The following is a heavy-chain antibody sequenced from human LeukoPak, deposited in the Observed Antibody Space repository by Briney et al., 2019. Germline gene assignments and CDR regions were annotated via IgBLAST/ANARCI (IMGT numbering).Heavy chain of an antibody. V-gene: IGHV3-23*01. Sequence: GGSLRLSCVASGFTFSSYAMSWVRQAPGKGLEWVSGISGSGDTTYYADSVKGRFIISRDNSKKTLYVQIKSLSAEDTAVYYCAKGKTGYSSGWYFGYWGQGTLVTVSS. J-gene: IGHJ4*02. D-gene: IGHD6-19*01. CDR3: AKGKTGYSSGWYFGY. CDR1: GFTFSSYA. CDR2: ISGSGDTT.